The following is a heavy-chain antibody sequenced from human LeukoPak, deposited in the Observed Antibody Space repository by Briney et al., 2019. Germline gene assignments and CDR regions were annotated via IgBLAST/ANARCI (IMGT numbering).Heavy chain of an antibody. CDR3: AKDRGSYFDY. J-gene: IGHJ4*02. CDR2: ISGSGGST. Sequence: PGGSLRLSCAASGFTFSSYAMSWVRQAPGKGLEWVSAISGSGGSTYYAGSVKGRSTISRDNSKNTLYLQMNSLRAAGTAVYYCAKDRGSYFDYWGQGTLVTVSS. V-gene: IGHV3-23*01. D-gene: IGHD1-26*01. CDR1: GFTFSSYA.